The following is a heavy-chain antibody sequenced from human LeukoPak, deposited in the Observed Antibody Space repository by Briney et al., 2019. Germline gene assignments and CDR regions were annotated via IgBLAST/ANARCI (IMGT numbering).Heavy chain of an antibody. D-gene: IGHD4-17*01. J-gene: IGHJ4*02. Sequence: PGGSLRLSCAASGFTFDDYAMHWVRQAPGKGLEWVSLISGDGGSTYYADSVKGRFTISRDNSKNSLYLQMNSLGTEDTALYYCAKDIGLSYGDYPRFGFDYWGQGTLVTVSS. CDR2: ISGDGGST. CDR1: GFTFDDYA. V-gene: IGHV3-43*02. CDR3: AKDIGLSYGDYPRFGFDY.